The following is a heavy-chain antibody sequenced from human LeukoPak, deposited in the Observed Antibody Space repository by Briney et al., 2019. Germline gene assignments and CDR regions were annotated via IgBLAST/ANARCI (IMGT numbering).Heavy chain of an antibody. CDR2: IYPGDSET. V-gene: IGHV5-51*01. J-gene: IGHJ4*02. CDR3: ARLEGLQLRASFDY. D-gene: IGHD1-1*01. Sequence: GESQKISCKGSGYSFTSYWIGWVRQMPGKGLEWMGIIYPGDSETRYSPSFQGQVTISADKSINTAYLQWSSLKASDTAMYYCARLEGLQLRASFDYWGQGTLVTVSS. CDR1: GYSFTSYW.